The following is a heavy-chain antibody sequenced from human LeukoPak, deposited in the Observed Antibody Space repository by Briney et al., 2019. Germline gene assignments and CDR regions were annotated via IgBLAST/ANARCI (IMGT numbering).Heavy chain of an antibody. CDR1: GDSISDYY. J-gene: IGHJ4*02. Sequence: SETLSLTCTVSGDSISDYYRGWIRQPPGKGLEWIGYFYNSGRSTYNPSLKSRVTISADTSKNHFSLKLNSVTTADTAVYYCTRGAGWLIDYWGQGILVTVSS. CDR2: FYNSGRS. D-gene: IGHD3-16*01. CDR3: TRGAGWLIDY. V-gene: IGHV4-59*01.